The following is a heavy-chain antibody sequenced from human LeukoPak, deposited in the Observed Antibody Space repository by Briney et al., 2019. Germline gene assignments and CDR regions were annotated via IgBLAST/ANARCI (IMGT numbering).Heavy chain of an antibody. V-gene: IGHV3-30*02. CDR1: GFTFSSYG. J-gene: IGHJ4*03. D-gene: IGHD6-19*01. CDR3: AKDGWSEKLLDY. CDR2: IRYDGSNK. Sequence: PGGSLRLSCAASGFTFSSYGMHWVRQAPGKGLEWVAFIRYDGSNKYYADSVKGRFTISRDNSKNTLYLQMNSLRAEDTAVYYCAKDGWSEKLLDYWGRGTLVTVSS.